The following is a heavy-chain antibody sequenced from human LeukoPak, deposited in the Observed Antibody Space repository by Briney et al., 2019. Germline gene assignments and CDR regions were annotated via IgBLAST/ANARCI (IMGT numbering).Heavy chain of an antibody. CDR1: GGSISSSSYY. J-gene: IGHJ4*02. V-gene: IGHV4-39*07. CDR3: ASGGSSGWYYFDY. Sequence: SETLSLTCTVSGGSISSSSYYWGWIRQPPGKGLEWIGSIYYSGSTYYNPSLKSRVTISVDTSKNQFSLKLSSVTAADTAVYYCASGGSSGWYYFDYWGQGTLVTVSS. D-gene: IGHD6-19*01. CDR2: IYYSGST.